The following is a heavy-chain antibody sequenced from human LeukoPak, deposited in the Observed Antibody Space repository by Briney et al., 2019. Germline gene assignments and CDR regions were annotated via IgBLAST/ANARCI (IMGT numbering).Heavy chain of an antibody. CDR2: ISGSGGST. J-gene: IGHJ4*02. V-gene: IGHV3-23*01. CDR3: AKWPWELLSSYFDY. Sequence: GGSLRLSCAASGFTFSSYAMSWVRQAPGKGLEWVSAISGSGGSTYYAYSVKGRFTISRDNSKNTLYLQMNSLRAEDTAVYYCAKWPWELLSSYFDYWGQGTLVTVSS. CDR1: GFTFSSYA. D-gene: IGHD1-26*01.